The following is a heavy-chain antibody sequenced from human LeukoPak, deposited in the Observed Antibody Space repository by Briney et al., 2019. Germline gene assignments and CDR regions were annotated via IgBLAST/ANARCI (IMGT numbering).Heavy chain of an antibody. Sequence: TGGSLRLSCAGSGFTFSSYAMSWVRQAPGQGLEWVSVISDSGDYTSYADSVRGRFTISRDNSRNTLYLQMISLRPEDTAVYYCAKDPSNGKYCTNGVCSPFDYWGQGTLVTVSS. J-gene: IGHJ4*02. CDR1: GFTFSSYA. D-gene: IGHD2-8*01. V-gene: IGHV3-23*01. CDR3: AKDPSNGKYCTNGVCSPFDY. CDR2: ISDSGDYT.